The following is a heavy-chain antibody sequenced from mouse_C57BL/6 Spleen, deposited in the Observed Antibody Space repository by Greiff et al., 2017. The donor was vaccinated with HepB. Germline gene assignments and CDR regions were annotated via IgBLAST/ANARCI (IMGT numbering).Heavy chain of an antibody. V-gene: IGHV5-4*01. CDR3: ARDLSLYPYFDY. Sequence: EVQLVESGGGLVKPGGSLKLSCAASGFTFSSYAMSWVRQTPEKRLEWVATISDGGSYTYYPDNVKGRFTISRDNAKNNLYLQMSHLKSEDTAMYYCARDLSLYPYFDYWGQGTTLTVSS. CDR1: GFTFSSYA. D-gene: IGHD2-1*01. CDR2: ISDGGSYT. J-gene: IGHJ2*01.